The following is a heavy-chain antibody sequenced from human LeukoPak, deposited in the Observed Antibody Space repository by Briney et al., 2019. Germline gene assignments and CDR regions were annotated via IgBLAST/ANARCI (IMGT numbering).Heavy chain of an antibody. Sequence: SETLSVTCTVSGGSISSSSYYWAWIRQPPGKGLEWIGSVYYSGSTYYNPSLKSRFTISVDTSKNQFSLKLSSVTAADTAVYYCARPLLGVIDGSGSYVPGQGDNWFDPWGQGTLVTVSS. J-gene: IGHJ5*02. CDR2: VYYSGST. D-gene: IGHD3-10*01. CDR1: GGSISSSSYY. V-gene: IGHV4-39*07. CDR3: ARPLLGVIDGSGSYVPGQGDNWFDP.